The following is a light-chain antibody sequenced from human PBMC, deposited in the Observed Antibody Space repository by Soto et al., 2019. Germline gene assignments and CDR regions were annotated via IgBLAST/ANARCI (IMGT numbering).Light chain of an antibody. CDR3: QQYRT. CDR2: GSS. V-gene: IGKV3-20*01. CDR1: QSVSSSY. J-gene: IGKJ1*01. Sequence: EIVLTQSPGTLSLSPGERATLSCRASQSVSSSYLAWYQQKPGQAPRLLMYGSSSRATGIPDRFSGSGSGTDFTLTIRRLEPEDFAVYYCQQYRTFGQGTKVEIK.